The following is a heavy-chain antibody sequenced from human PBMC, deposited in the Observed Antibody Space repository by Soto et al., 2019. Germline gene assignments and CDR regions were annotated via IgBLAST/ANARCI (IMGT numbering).Heavy chain of an antibody. CDR3: ARDYGPSNWYNWFHP. CDR2: ISHDGNAQ. V-gene: IGHV3-30*03. CDR1: GFILSTYG. J-gene: IGHJ5*02. D-gene: IGHD4-17*01. Sequence: PGGSLRLSCAASGFILSTYGMHWVRQAPGKGLEWVAMISHDGNAQYYVDSVKGRFSVSRDTSKNTLHLHMNSLRSEDTGLYCCARDYGPSNWYNWFHPWGQGTLVTVSS.